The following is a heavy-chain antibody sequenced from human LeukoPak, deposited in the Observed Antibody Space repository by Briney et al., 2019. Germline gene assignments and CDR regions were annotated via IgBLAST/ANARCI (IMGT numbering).Heavy chain of an antibody. D-gene: IGHD6-13*01. CDR3: ASIAAAGTDFDY. J-gene: IGHJ4*02. CDR2: INHSGST. Sequence: PSETLSLTCAVYGGSFSGYYWSWIRQPPGKGLEWIGEINHSGSTNYNPPLKSRVTISVDTSKNQFSLKLSSVTAADTAVYYCASIAAAGTDFDYWGQGTLVTVSS. V-gene: IGHV4-34*01. CDR1: GGSFSGYY.